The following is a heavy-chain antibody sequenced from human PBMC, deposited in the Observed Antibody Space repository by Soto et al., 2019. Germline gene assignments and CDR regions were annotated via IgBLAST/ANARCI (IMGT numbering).Heavy chain of an antibody. CDR2: IWYDGTTK. CDR1: GFTFSDYG. Sequence: PGGSQRLYCKATGFTFSDYGLHWIRQVPSKGLEKETVIWYDGTTKYYAVSVKGRFTILRDNSKNRVYLQMEGLRAEDTAVYYCARDRGDRRGYHDALDVSGQGSMVTVSS. CDR3: ARDRGDRRGYHDALDV. D-gene: IGHD3-22*01. V-gene: IGHV3-33*01. J-gene: IGHJ3*01.